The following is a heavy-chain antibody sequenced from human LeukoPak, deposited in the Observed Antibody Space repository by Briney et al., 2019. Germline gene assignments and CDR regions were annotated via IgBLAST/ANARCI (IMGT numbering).Heavy chain of an antibody. CDR1: EFTFRDYA. Sequence: GGSLRLSCTASEFTFRDYAMHWVRQSPGKGLEWVTLISYDGNEKYYADSVKGRFTISRDNSKNTLSLQMISLRVEDTALYYCARAETYCGGDCPTEGAIDAWGQGTLVTVSS. D-gene: IGHD2-21*02. J-gene: IGHJ5*02. CDR2: ISYDGNEK. V-gene: IGHV3-30-3*01. CDR3: ARAETYCGGDCPTEGAIDA.